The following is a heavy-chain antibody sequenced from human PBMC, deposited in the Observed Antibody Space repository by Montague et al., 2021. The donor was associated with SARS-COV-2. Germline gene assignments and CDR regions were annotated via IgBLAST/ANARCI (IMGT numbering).Heavy chain of an antibody. CDR2: IYYSGST. D-gene: IGHD2-15*01. CDR1: GGSISTYY. J-gene: IGHJ4*02. V-gene: IGHV4-59*01. Sequence: SETLSLTCSVSGGSISTYYWSWIRQPPGKGLEWIGYIYYSGSTNYNPSLKSRVTISIDTSKNQFSLELSSVTAADMAVYYCARAGGYCTAGSCYYVYWGQGTLVTVSS. CDR3: ARAGGYCTAGSCYYVY.